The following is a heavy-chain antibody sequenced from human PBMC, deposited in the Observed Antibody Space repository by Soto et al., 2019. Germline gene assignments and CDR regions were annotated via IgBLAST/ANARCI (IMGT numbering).Heavy chain of an antibody. CDR2: ISYSGST. J-gene: IGHJ4*02. CDR3: ARSSTSANYFDY. D-gene: IGHD2-2*01. CDR1: GGSISSGDSY. V-gene: IGHV4-30-4*01. Sequence: SETLSLTCTVSGGSISSGDSYWSWIRQPPGKGLEWIGYISYSGSTYYNPSLKSRVTISVDTSKNQFSLKLSSVTAADTAVYYCARSSTSANYFDYWGQGTLVTVSS.